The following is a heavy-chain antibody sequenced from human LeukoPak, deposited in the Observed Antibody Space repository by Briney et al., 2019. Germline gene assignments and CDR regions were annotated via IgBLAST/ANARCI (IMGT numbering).Heavy chain of an antibody. Sequence: ASVKVSCKASGYTFTSYGISWVRQAPGQGLEWMGWISAYNGNTNYAQKLQGRVTMTTDTSTSTAYMELRSLRSDDTAVYYCARDRRNWNYGNSPPLNYWGQGTLVTVSS. D-gene: IGHD1-7*01. CDR2: ISAYNGNT. CDR3: ARDRRNWNYGNSPPLNY. CDR1: GYTFTSYG. J-gene: IGHJ4*02. V-gene: IGHV1-18*01.